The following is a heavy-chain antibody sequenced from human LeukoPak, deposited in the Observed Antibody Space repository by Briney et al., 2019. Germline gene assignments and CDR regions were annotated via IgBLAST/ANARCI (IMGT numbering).Heavy chain of an antibody. CDR3: ARDRGFAVVVDATFTFVY. D-gene: IGHD2-15*01. CDR1: GYTFTVYY. J-gene: IGHJ4*02. V-gene: IGHV1-2*02. Sequence: ASVKVSCKASGYTFTVYYMHRVRQAPGQGLEWMGWINPNSGGTNYAQKFQGRVTMTRDTSISTAYMELSRLRSDDTAVYYCARDRGFAVVVDATFTFVYWGEGTLVTVSS. CDR2: INPNSGGT.